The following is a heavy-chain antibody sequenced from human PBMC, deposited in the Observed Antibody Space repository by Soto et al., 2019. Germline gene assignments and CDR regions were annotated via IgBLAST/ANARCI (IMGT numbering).Heavy chain of an antibody. J-gene: IGHJ4*02. CDR2: ISYSGST. V-gene: IGHV4-30-4*01. Sequence: SETLSLTCTVSGGSISSLDYYWSWVRQPPGKGLEWIGHISYSGSTSYNVSLRSRVTISVDTSKNQFSLELTSVTAADTAVYYCARVKGRSAGFDYWGQGILVTVSS. D-gene: IGHD3-10*01. CDR1: GGSISSLDYY. CDR3: ARVKGRSAGFDY.